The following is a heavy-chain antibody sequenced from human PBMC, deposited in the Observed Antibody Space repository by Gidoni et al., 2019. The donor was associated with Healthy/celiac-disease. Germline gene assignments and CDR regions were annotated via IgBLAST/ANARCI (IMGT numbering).Heavy chain of an antibody. CDR3: AADPLYDFWIGYEAFDI. J-gene: IGHJ3*02. CDR1: GFTFTRSA. V-gene: IGHV1-58*02. D-gene: IGHD3-3*01. Sequence: HMQLVQSGPEVKKPGTSLTVSCKASGFTFTRSAMHWVRQARGQRVEWIGLIAVGSVNTNYAQKVQERVTITRYMSTSTAYMELSSLRSEDTAVYYCAADPLYDFWIGYEAFDIWGQGTMVTVSS. CDR2: IAVGSVNT.